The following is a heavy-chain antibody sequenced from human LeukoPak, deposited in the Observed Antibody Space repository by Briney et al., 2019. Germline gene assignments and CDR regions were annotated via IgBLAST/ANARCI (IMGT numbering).Heavy chain of an antibody. CDR2: ISDSGGST. D-gene: IGHD6-19*01. J-gene: IGHJ5*02. V-gene: IGHV3-23*01. CDR3: AKDLSRAVAADWFDP. CDR1: GFTFSNYD. Sequence: RGSPRLSRAASGFTFSNYDTSWGRQAPGKRQGWDSSISDSGGSTHYADSVKGRFTISRDNSKNTLYLQMTNLRAADTAVYYCAKDLSRAVAADWFDPWDQGSLVTVSS.